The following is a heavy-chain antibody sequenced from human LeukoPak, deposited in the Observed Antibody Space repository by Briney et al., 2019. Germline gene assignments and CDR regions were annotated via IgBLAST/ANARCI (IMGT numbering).Heavy chain of an antibody. CDR3: AREGGSSGYSADNAFDI. D-gene: IGHD3-22*01. CDR1: GFTFSSYS. CDR2: ISSSSSYI. V-gene: IGHV3-21*01. Sequence: GGSLRLSCAASGFTFSSYSMNWVRQAPGKGLEWVSSISSSSSYIYYADSVKGRFTISRDNAKNSLYLQMNSLRAEDTAVYYCAREGGSSGYSADNAFDIWGQGTMVTVPS. J-gene: IGHJ3*02.